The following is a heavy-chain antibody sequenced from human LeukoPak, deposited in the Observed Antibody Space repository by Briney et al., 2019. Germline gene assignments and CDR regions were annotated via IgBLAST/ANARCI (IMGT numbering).Heavy chain of an antibody. CDR2: INPNSGGT. CDR1: GYTFTSYD. V-gene: IGHV1-2*02. D-gene: IGHD6-13*01. CDR3: ARDLSIAAAPGWFDP. J-gene: IGHJ5*02. Sequence: ASVKVSCKASGYTFTSYDINWVRQATGQGLEWMGWINPNSGGTKYAQKFQGRVTMTRDTSISTAYMELSRLRSDDTAVYYCARDLSIAAAPGWFDPWGQGTLVTVSS.